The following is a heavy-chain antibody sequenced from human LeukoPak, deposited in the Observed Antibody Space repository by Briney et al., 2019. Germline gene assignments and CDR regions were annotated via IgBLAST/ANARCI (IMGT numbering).Heavy chain of an antibody. J-gene: IGHJ6*02. CDR2: IIPIFGTA. CDR1: GGTFSSYA. Sequence: ASVKVSCKASGGTFSSYAISWVRQAPGQGLEWMGGIIPIFGTANYAQKFHERVSITRDMSTSTAYMELSSLRSEDTAVYYCAAGDDNYYDSSGQHYYYYGMDVWGQGTTVTVSS. CDR3: AAGDDNYYDSSGQHYYYYGMDV. V-gene: IGHV1-69*05. D-gene: IGHD3-22*01.